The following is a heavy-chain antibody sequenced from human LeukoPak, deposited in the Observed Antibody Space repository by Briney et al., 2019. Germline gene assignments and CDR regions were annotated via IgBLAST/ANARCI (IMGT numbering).Heavy chain of an antibody. CDR3: ARQDIVMSTISGTRH. J-gene: IGHJ4*02. Sequence: GESLKISCKGSGYSFTSYWIAWVRQLPGKGLEWMGIIYPGDSDTRYSPSFEGQVTISADKSISTAYLQWSSLKASDTAMYYCARQDIVMSTISGTRHWGQGTLVTVSS. V-gene: IGHV5-51*01. CDR2: IYPGDSDT. D-gene: IGHD5-24*01. CDR1: GYSFTSYW.